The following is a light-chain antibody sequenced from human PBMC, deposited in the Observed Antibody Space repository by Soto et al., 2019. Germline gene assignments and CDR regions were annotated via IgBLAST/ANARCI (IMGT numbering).Light chain of an antibody. V-gene: IGKV3-11*01. CDR1: QSVSSY. CDR3: QQRSNWPIT. CDR2: DAS. J-gene: IGKJ5*01. Sequence: EIVLTQSPATLSLSPGERATLSCRASQSVSSYLAWYQQKPGQAPRLLIYDASNRATGIPARFSGSGSGTDFTVAISSLEPEDFAVYYCQQRSNWPITFGQGTRVEMK.